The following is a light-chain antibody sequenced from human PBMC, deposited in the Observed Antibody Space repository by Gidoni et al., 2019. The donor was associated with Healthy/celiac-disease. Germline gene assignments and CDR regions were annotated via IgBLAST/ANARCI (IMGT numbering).Light chain of an antibody. Sequence: DIQMTQSPSTLSASVGDRVTITCRASQSISSWLAWYQQKPGKAPKLLIYDASSVESGVPSRFSGSGSGTEFTLISSGLQPDYFATYYCQQYNSYSPTFGQGTKVEIK. CDR1: QSISSW. CDR2: DAS. V-gene: IGKV1-5*01. J-gene: IGKJ1*01. CDR3: QQYNSYSPT.